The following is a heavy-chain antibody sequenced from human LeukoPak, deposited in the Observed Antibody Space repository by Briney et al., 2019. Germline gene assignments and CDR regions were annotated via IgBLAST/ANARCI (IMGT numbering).Heavy chain of an antibody. V-gene: IGHV4-59*01. CDR3: ARETRLHSGSYSNDAFDI. CDR1: GASISSYD. D-gene: IGHD1-26*01. CDR2: ISYSGST. J-gene: IGHJ3*02. Sequence: PSETLSLTCTVSGASISSYDWSWVRQPPGKGLEWIGYISYSGSTDYNPSLKSRVTISLDTSKNQFSLRLSSVTAADTAVYYCARETRLHSGSYSNDAFDIWGQGTMVTVSS.